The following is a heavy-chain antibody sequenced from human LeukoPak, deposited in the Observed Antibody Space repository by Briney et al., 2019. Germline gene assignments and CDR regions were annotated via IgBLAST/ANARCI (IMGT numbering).Heavy chain of an antibody. V-gene: IGHV1-2*02. D-gene: IGHD3-3*01. J-gene: IGHJ6*02. CDR3: ARTIPSLRFLDSRGYYYYGMDV. Sequence: GASVKVSCKASGYTFTGYYMHWVRQAPGQGLEWMGWINPNSGGTNYAQKFQGRVTMTRDTSISTAYMELSRLRSDDTAVYYCARTIPSLRFLDSRGYYYYGMDVWGQGTTVTVSS. CDR2: INPNSGGT. CDR1: GYTFTGYY.